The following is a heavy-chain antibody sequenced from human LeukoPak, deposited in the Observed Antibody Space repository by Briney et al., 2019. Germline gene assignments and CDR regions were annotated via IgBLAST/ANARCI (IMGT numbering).Heavy chain of an antibody. CDR1: GYTFTGYY. CDR2: INPNSGGT. V-gene: IGHV1-2*06. Sequence: GASVKLSCKASGYTFTGYYMHWVRQAPGQGLEWIGRINPNSGGTNYAQKFQGRVTMTRDTSISTAYMGLSRLRSDDTAVYYCARVGYYDSSGYYDDYYYYGMDVWGQGTTVTVSS. D-gene: IGHD3-22*01. CDR3: ARVGYYDSSGYYDDYYYYGMDV. J-gene: IGHJ6*02.